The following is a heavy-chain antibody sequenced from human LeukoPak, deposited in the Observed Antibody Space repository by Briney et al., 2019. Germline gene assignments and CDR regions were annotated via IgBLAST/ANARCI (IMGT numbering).Heavy chain of an antibody. CDR2: IYYSGYT. J-gene: IGHJ6*03. V-gene: IGHV4-59*01. CDR3: AREASQKGAHYMDV. CDR1: GGSLSGYY. D-gene: IGHD3-16*01. Sequence: SETLSLTCAVSGGSLSGYYWTWIRQPPGKGLKWIGNIYYSGYTTYSPSLRSRVTISVDTSKNQFSLKLSSVTAADTAVYYCAREASQKGAHYMDVWGKGTTVTISS.